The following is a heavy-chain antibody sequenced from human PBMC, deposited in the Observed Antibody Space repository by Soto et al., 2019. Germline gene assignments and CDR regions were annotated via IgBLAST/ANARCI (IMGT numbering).Heavy chain of an antibody. CDR2: IRSKANSYAT. D-gene: IGHD6-13*01. Sequence: EVQLVESGGGLVQPGGSLKLSCAASGFTFSGSAMHWVRQASGKGLEWVGRIRSKANSYATAYAASVKGRFTISRDDSKNTAYLQMNSLKTEDTAVYYCTRTAAAGQDYFDYWGQGTLVTVSS. CDR3: TRTAAAGQDYFDY. V-gene: IGHV3-73*01. J-gene: IGHJ4*02. CDR1: GFTFSGSA.